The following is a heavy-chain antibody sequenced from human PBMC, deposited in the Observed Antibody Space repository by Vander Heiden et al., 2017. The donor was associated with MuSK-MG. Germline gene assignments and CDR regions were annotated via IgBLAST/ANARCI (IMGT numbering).Heavy chain of an antibody. Sequence: EVQLVQSGAEVKKPGESLKISCKGSGYTFSISWIAWVRQMPGKGLEWMGIIYPDDSETRYSPSVQGQVTISVDKSISSAYLQWSSLKASDTAMYYCARGSPHYDYYYMDVWGQGTTVTVYS. CDR2: IYPDDSET. J-gene: IGHJ6*03. CDR1: GYTFSISW. D-gene: IGHD3-10*01. CDR3: ARGSPHYDYYYMDV. V-gene: IGHV5-51*01.